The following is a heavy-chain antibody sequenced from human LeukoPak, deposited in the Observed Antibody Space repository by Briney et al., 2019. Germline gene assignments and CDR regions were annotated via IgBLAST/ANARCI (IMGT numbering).Heavy chain of an antibody. CDR3: ARDPSNTSGWYIYFDF. D-gene: IGHD6-19*01. Sequence: ASVKVSCKTSGYSFTHYAISWVRHAPGQGLEWMGWISTYDGDTKYAQKLQGRFTMTSDTSTSTAYMELRSLTSDDTAVYYCARDPSNTSGWYIYFDFWGQGTLVTVSS. CDR2: ISTYDGDT. J-gene: IGHJ4*02. CDR1: GYSFTHYA. V-gene: IGHV1-18*01.